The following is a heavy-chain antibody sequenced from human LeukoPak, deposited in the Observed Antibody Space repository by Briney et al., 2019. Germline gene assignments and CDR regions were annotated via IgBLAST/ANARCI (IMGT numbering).Heavy chain of an antibody. CDR3: ARFGDGSDPFYYYYYMDV. J-gene: IGHJ6*03. V-gene: IGHV1-69*01. CDR2: IIPIFGTA. D-gene: IGHD1-26*01. Sequence: SVKVSCKASGGTFSSYAISWVRQAPGQRLEWMGGIIPIFGTANYAQKFQGRVTITADESTSTAYMELSSLRSEDTAVYYCARFGDGSDPFYYYYYMDVWGKGTTVTVSS. CDR1: GGTFSSYA.